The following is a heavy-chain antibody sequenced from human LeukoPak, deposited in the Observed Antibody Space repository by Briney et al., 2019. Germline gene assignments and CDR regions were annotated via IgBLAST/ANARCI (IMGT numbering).Heavy chain of an antibody. CDR3: ARDKVAHCSGGSCYPLGMDV. J-gene: IGHJ6*02. D-gene: IGHD2-15*01. CDR2: IYYSGST. V-gene: IGHV4-59*01. CDR1: GGSFSGYY. Sequence: SETLSLTCAVYGGSFSGYYWSWIRQPPGKGLEWMGYIYYSGSTNYNPSLKSRVTISVDTSKNQFSLKLSSVTAADTAVYYCARDKVAHCSGGSCYPLGMDVWGQGTTVTVSS.